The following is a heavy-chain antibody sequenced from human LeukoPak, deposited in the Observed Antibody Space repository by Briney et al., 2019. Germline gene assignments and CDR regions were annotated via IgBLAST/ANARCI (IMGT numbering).Heavy chain of an antibody. CDR2: TYYRSKWYN. CDR3: ARQWCNGGACYGDS. CDR1: GDIVSSDSAA. J-gene: IGHJ4*02. Sequence: SQTLSLTCAISGDIVSSDSAAWNWIRQSPSRGLEWLGRTYYRSKWYNDYAVSLKSRTTIKPDTSKNQFSLQLYSVTPEDTAVYYCARQWCNGGACYGDSWGQGTLVTVSS. D-gene: IGHD2-8*02. V-gene: IGHV6-1*01.